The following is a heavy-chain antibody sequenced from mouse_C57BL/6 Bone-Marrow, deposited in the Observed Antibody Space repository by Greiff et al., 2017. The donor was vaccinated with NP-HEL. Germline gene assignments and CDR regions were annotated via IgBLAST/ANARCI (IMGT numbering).Heavy chain of an antibody. CDR2: IYPSDSET. J-gene: IGHJ2*01. Sequence: QVQLQQPGAELVRPGSSVKLSCKASGYTFTSYWMDWVKQRPGQGLEWIGNIYPSDSETHYNQKFKDKATLTVDKSSSTAYMQLSSLTSEDSAVXYCARRDALSFDYWGQGTTLTVSS. CDR1: GYTFTSYW. V-gene: IGHV1-61*01. CDR3: ARRDALSFDY.